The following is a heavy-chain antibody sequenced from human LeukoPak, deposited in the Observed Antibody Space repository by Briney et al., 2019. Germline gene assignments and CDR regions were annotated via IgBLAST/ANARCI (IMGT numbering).Heavy chain of an antibody. V-gene: IGHV3-48*03. D-gene: IGHD3-10*01. CDR2: ISSSGSTI. CDR1: GFTFSSYA. Sequence: GGSLRLSCAASGFTFSSYAMHWVRQAPGKGLEWVSYISSSGSTIYYADSVKGRFTISRDNAKNSLYLQMNSLRAEDTAVYYCASEARYYGSGSYEVPDYWGQGTLVTVSS. CDR3: ASEARYYGSGSYEVPDY. J-gene: IGHJ4*02.